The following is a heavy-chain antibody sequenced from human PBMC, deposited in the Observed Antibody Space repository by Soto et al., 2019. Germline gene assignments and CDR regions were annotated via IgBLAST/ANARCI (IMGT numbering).Heavy chain of an antibody. CDR3: AGDLTSTDYYLDY. Sequence: QVQLVQSGAEVKKPGASVKVSCKASGYTFTGYYMHWVRQAPGQGLEWMGGINPHRGGTNYAQKFQGGGTMTRETSISTAYVELSRLRSDDTAVYDCAGDLTSTDYYLDYWGQGTLVTVSS. CDR2: INPHRGGT. J-gene: IGHJ4*02. CDR1: GYTFTGYY. V-gene: IGHV1-2*02. D-gene: IGHD7-27*01.